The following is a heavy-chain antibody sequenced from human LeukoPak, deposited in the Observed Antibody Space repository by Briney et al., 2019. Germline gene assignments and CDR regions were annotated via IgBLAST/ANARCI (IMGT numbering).Heavy chain of an antibody. Sequence: ASVKVSCKASGYTFTGYYMHWVRQGPGQGLEWMGWINPNSGGTNYAQKFQGRVTMTRDTSISTAYMELSRLRSDDMAVYYCARDKGVVRGVISYFDYWGQGTLVTVSS. CDR1: GYTFTGYY. CDR3: ARDKGVVRGVISYFDY. D-gene: IGHD3-10*01. V-gene: IGHV1-2*02. J-gene: IGHJ4*02. CDR2: INPNSGGT.